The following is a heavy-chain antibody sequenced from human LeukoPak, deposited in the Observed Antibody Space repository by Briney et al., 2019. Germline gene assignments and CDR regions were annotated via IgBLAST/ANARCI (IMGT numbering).Heavy chain of an antibody. Sequence: GGSLRLSCAASGLPLDGYVIHWVRQVPGKGLQWVSNITWNSGDVTYADSVKGRFTISRDSAKNSLYLQMNSLRLEDTALYFCAKDLRGTGAFDLWGQGTLVTVSP. CDR2: ITWNSGDV. D-gene: IGHD3-10*01. CDR3: AKDLRGTGAFDL. CDR1: GLPLDGYV. V-gene: IGHV3-9*01. J-gene: IGHJ3*01.